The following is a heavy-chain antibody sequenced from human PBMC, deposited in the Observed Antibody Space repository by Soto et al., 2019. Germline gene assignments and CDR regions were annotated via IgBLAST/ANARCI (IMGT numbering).Heavy chain of an antibody. D-gene: IGHD6-19*01. Sequence: GGSLRLSCAASEFTFSSYAMSWVRQAPGKGLEWVSAINGSGGSTYYADSVKGRFTISRDNSKNTLYLQMNSLRAEDTAVYYCATTRSIAVADHAFDIWGQGTMVTVSS. J-gene: IGHJ3*02. CDR2: INGSGGST. V-gene: IGHV3-23*01. CDR3: ATTRSIAVADHAFDI. CDR1: EFTFSSYA.